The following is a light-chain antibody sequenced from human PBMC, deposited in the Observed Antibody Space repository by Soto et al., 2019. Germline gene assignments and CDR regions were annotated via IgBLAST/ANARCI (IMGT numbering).Light chain of an antibody. V-gene: IGKV1-5*01. CDR2: DAS. J-gene: IGKJ1*01. Sequence: DIQMTQSPSTLSASVGDRVTITCRASQSISSWLAWYQQKPRKAPKLLIYDASSLESGVSSRFSGSGSGTDFTLPISKLEPEDFAVYYCQPYGSSGTFGQGTEMDI. CDR3: QPYGSSGT. CDR1: QSISSW.